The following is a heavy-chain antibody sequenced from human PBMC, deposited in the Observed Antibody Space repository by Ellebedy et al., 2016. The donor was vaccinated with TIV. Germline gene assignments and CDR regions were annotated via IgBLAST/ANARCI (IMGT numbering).Heavy chain of an antibody. CDR1: GFTFSSYA. D-gene: IGHD6-13*01. V-gene: IGHV3-64D*09. J-gene: IGHJ5*02. Sequence: GGSLRLSCSVSGFTFSSYAMHWVRQAPGKGLQYVSAISNNGVTTNYADSVEGRFTISRDNSKNMLYLQMSSLRPEDTAVYYCVKPLHSSSWYSNWFDPWGQGTLVTVSS. CDR3: VKPLHSSSWYSNWFDP. CDR2: ISNNGVTT.